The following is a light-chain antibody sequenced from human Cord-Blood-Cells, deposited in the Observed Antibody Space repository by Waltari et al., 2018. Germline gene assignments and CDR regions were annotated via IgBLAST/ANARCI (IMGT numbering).Light chain of an antibody. Sequence: DIQMTQSPSSLSASVGDRVTITCQASQDISNYLNWYQQKPGKAPKLLIYDASNLETGVPSRFSGSGSGTDFTFTISSPQPEDIATYYCQQYDNLPPTWTFGQGTKVEIK. CDR2: DAS. J-gene: IGKJ1*01. CDR1: QDISNY. V-gene: IGKV1-33*01. CDR3: QQYDNLPPTWT.